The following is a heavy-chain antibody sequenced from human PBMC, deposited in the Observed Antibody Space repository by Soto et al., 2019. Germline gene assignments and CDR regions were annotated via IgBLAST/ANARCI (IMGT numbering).Heavy chain of an antibody. D-gene: IGHD2-2*01. CDR2: IYYSGST. V-gene: IGHV4-31*11. CDR1: GGSISSGGYY. J-gene: IGHJ4*02. Sequence: SETLSLTCAVSGGSISSGGYYWSWIRQHPGKGLEWIGYIYYSGSTFYNPSLKSRLTISVDTSKNQFSLKLSPVTAADTAVYYCARADIVLVPPASYFDYWGQGTLVTVSS. CDR3: ARADIVLVPPASYFDY.